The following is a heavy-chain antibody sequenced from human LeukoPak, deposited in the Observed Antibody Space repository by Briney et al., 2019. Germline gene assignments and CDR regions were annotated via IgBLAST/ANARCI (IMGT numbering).Heavy chain of an antibody. Sequence: GGSLRLSCAAPGFTFANTWMHWVRQAPGKGLVWVSIINNDGSSTNYADSVKGRFTISRDNAKNTLYLQMNSLRDEDTAVYYCAKDNVGATNYYYYGVDVWGQGTTVTVSS. J-gene: IGHJ6*02. CDR1: GFTFANTW. CDR2: INNDGSST. V-gene: IGHV3-74*01. CDR3: AKDNVGATNYYYYGVDV. D-gene: IGHD1-26*01.